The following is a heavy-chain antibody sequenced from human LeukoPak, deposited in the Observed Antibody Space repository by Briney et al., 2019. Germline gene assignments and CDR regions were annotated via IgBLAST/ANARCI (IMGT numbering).Heavy chain of an antibody. CDR3: ASSSMVRGVPQFDY. Sequence: GESLKISCQGSGYSFTSYWIGWVRQMPGKGLEWMTIIYPGDSDTRYSPSFQGQVTISADKSISTAYLQWSSLKASDTAMYYCASSSMVRGVPQFDYWGQGTLVTVSS. J-gene: IGHJ4*02. D-gene: IGHD3-10*01. V-gene: IGHV5-51*01. CDR2: IYPGDSDT. CDR1: GYSFTSYW.